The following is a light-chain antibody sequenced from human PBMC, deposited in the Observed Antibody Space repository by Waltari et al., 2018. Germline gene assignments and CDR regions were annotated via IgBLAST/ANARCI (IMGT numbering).Light chain of an antibody. J-gene: IGLJ2*01. Sequence: SYVLTQPPSVSVAPGQTATSPCGGNNLGSQSVHWDQQQPGRAPVLVVHDDGARPSGIPDGFSGSNSGNTATLSISRVDAGDEAHYYCQVWHTMSDHAVFGEGTKLTVL. CDR2: DDG. CDR1: NLGSQS. CDR3: QVWHTMSDHAV. V-gene: IGLV3-21*02.